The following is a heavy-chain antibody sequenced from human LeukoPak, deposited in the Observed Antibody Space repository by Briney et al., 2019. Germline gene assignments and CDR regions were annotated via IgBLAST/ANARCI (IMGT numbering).Heavy chain of an antibody. D-gene: IGHD6-19*01. J-gene: IGHJ4*02. CDR1: GFAVSSYA. CDR2: ISGSGRTT. CDR3: AKNPGTTMAGSLFDS. Sequence: GGSPRLFWAASGFAVSSYAMSWGRQTPGKGPELVSGISGSGRTTYYAAPVKGRFTVARDTSENTMYLQMNSLRAEDTAVYYCAKNPGTTMAGSLFDSWGQERLVTVSS. V-gene: IGHV3-23*01.